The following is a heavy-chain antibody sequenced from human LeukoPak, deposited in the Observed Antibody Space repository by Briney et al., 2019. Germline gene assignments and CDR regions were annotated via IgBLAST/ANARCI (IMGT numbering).Heavy chain of an antibody. J-gene: IGHJ4*02. CDR3: ARATVTTDFDY. CDR2: IYHSGST. Sequence: PSQTLSLTCAVPVGSISSGGYSWSWIRQPPGKGLEWIGYIYHSGSTYYNPSLKSRVTISVDRSKNQFSLKLSYVTAADTAVYYCARATVTTDFDYWGQGALVTVSS. CDR1: VGSISSGGYS. D-gene: IGHD4-17*01. V-gene: IGHV4-30-2*01.